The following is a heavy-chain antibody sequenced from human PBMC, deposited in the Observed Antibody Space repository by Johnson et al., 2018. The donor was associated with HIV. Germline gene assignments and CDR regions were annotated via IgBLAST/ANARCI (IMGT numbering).Heavy chain of an antibody. V-gene: IGHV3-9*01. CDR1: GFTFDDYA. Sequence: VQLVESGGGLVQPGRSLRLSCAASGFTFDDYAMHWVRQAPGKGLEWVSGISWNSGNIGYADSARGRFTISRDNAKNSLYLQMHSLRGDDTGHNVRGLLGLCWAMWG. CDR3: GLLGLCWAM. CDR2: ISWNSGNI. J-gene: IGHJ1*01. D-gene: IGHD3-10*02.